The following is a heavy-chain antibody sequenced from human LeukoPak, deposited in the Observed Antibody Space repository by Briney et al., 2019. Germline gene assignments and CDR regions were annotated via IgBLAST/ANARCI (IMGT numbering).Heavy chain of an antibody. V-gene: IGHV5-10-1*01. CDR2: IDPSDSYT. CDR1: GYSFTNYW. Sequence: GESLKIPCKTSGYSFTNYWISWVRQMPGKGLEWMGRIDPSDSYTNYSPSFQGHVTISADKSISTAYLQWSSLKASDTAMYYCARHLRIGGDYDYWGQGTLVTVSS. D-gene: IGHD2-15*01. J-gene: IGHJ4*02. CDR3: ARHLRIGGDYDY.